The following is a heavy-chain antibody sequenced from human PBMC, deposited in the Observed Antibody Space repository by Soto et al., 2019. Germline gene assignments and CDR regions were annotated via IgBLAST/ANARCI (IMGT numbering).Heavy chain of an antibody. CDR3: ARHVTYYFDSSGYSHWFVP. D-gene: IGHD3-22*01. V-gene: IGHV5-51*01. CDR2: IYPGDSDT. J-gene: IGHJ5*02. CDR1: GYSFTSYW. Sequence: GESLKISCKGSGYSFTSYWIGWVRQMPGKGLEWMGIIYPGDSDTRYSPSFQGQVTISADKSVSTAYLQWSSLKASDTAMYYCARHVTYYFDSSGYSHWFVPWGPANLVTISS.